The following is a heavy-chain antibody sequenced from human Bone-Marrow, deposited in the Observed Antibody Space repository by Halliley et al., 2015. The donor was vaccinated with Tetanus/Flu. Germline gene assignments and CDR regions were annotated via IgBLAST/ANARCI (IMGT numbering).Heavy chain of an antibody. Sequence: SLRLSCVTSGFTFTYYGMHWVRQAPGKGLDWVAAIQYDGSKEYYSDSVRGRFTISRDDSKKTLFLQMNSLSAEDTAVYYCVRDDGVKGYSEILTFDPWGQGTRVTVSS. D-gene: IGHD3-9*01. CDR2: IQYDGSKE. CDR1: GFTFTYYG. J-gene: IGHJ5*02. V-gene: IGHV3-33*01. CDR3: VRDDGVKGYSEILTFDP.